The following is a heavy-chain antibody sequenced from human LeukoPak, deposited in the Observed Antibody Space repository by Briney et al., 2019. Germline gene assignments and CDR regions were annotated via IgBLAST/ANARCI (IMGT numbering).Heavy chain of an antibody. J-gene: IGHJ4*02. V-gene: IGHV3-74*01. D-gene: IGHD3/OR15-3a*01. CDR1: GFTFSDDW. CDR2: IKSDGSST. Sequence: PGGSLRLSCAASGFTFSDDWMHWVRQAPGKGLVWVSRIKSDGSSTSYADSVKGRFTIIRDSAKNTLDLQMNSLRAEDTAVYYCARGTGNYYGYWGQGTLVTVSS. CDR3: ARGTGNYYGY.